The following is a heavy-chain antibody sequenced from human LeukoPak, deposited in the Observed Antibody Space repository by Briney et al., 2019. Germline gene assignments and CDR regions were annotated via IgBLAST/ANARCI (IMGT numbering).Heavy chain of an antibody. CDR1: GFTFISYA. J-gene: IGHJ4*02. Sequence: SGGSLRLSCAASGFTFISYAMSWVRRAPGKGLEWVANIHQEGRTKYYADSVKGRFTISRDNANNALNLQINSLRAEDTALYYCARGDGTSSGLYFHYWGQGTLVTVSS. D-gene: IGHD6-6*01. V-gene: IGHV3-7*01. CDR3: ARGDGTSSGLYFHY. CDR2: IHQEGRTK.